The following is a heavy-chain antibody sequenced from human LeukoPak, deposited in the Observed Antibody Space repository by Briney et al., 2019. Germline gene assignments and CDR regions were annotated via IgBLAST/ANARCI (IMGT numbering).Heavy chain of an antibody. V-gene: IGHV6-1*01. J-gene: IGHJ3*02. CDR2: TYYRSKWYS. CDR3: ASKSPGIAAAGAFDI. CDR1: GDSFSSNSAA. D-gene: IGHD6-13*01. Sequence: SQTLSLTCALSGDSFSSNSAAWNWLRQSPSRGLEWLGTTYYRSKWYSDYAGSVKSRITINPDTSKNQFSLQLNSVTPEDTAVYYCASKSPGIAAAGAFDIWGHGTMVTVSS.